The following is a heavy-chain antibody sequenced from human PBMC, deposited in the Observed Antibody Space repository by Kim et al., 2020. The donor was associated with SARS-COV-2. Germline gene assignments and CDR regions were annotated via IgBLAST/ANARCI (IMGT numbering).Heavy chain of an antibody. CDR2: IWHDGSNK. Sequence: GGSLRLSCAASGFTFSSYGMHWVRQAPGKGLEWVAVIWHDGSNKHYADSVKGRFTMSRDNSKNTLYLQMNSLRVEDTAVYYCAKLGSGDDGDYWGQGTLVTVSS. J-gene: IGHJ4*02. CDR1: GFTFSSYG. CDR3: AKLGSGDDGDY. D-gene: IGHD4-17*01. V-gene: IGHV3-33*06.